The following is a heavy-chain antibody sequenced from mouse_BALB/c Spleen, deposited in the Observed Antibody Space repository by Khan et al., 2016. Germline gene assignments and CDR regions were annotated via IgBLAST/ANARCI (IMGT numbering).Heavy chain of an antibody. J-gene: IGHJ2*01. CDR1: GYTFSTYW. CDR3: SRVFGRGYIDY. V-gene: IGHV1-9*01. CDR2: ILPGSGSI. Sequence: QVQLQPSGAELMKPGASVKISCKATGYTFSTYWIEWVKQRTGHGLEWIGEILPGSGSINYNEKFKGKATFTADTSSTTAYMQLSSLTSEDSAVSYWSRVFGRGYIDYWGQGTTLTVSS.